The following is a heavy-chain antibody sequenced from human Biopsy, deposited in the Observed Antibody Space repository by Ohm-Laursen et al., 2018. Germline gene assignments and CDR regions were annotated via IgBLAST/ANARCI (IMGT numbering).Heavy chain of an antibody. CDR1: GFTFSSYG. CDR2: MSYDGTQK. J-gene: IGHJ4*02. V-gene: IGHV3-30*18. CDR3: AKDYRDSRGIFGIVVVRPLDY. Sequence: SLRLSCSAPGFTFSSYGMHWVRQAPGKGLEWVATMSYDGTQKYYGDSVKGRFTISRDNSKNTLYLQMSSLRAEDTAVYYCAKDYRDSRGIFGIVVVRPLDYWGQGSLVTVSS. D-gene: IGHD3-22*01.